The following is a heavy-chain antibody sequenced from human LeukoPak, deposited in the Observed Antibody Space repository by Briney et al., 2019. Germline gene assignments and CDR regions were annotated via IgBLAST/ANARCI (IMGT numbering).Heavy chain of an antibody. CDR1: NYSITSGFY. Sequence: SETLSLTCAVSNYSITSGFYWGWIRQPPGKGLEWIASIYHSGNTYYNPSLQSRVTISVDTSSDRFSLIPNSVTAADTALYYCAASPNLDRHDFWGQGTLVTVSS. V-gene: IGHV4-38-2*01. J-gene: IGHJ4*02. D-gene: IGHD1-14*01. CDR2: IYHSGNT. CDR3: AASPNLDRHDF.